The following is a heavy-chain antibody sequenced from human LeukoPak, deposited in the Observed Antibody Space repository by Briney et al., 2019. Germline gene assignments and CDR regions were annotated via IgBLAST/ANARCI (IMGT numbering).Heavy chain of an antibody. CDR2: MYRSDAT. Sequence: GGSLRLSCAASGLTVSSNYMSWVRQAPGKGLEWVSVMYRSDATHYADSVKGRFTMSRDSSKNTVYLQMNSLRSEDTAVYYCARDLPDQGAYWGQGTLVIVSS. J-gene: IGHJ4*02. D-gene: IGHD1-14*01. CDR1: GLTVSSNY. CDR3: ARDLPDQGAY. V-gene: IGHV3-53*01.